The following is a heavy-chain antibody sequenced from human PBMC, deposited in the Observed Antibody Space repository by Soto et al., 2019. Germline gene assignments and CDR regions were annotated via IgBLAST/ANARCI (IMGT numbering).Heavy chain of an antibody. D-gene: IGHD3-22*01. V-gene: IGHV4-30-4*02. CDR2: IYYSGST. J-gene: IGHJ5*02. CDR3: ARDDSSGYHNWFDP. Sequence: SETLSLTCTVSGGSISRGDYYWSWIRQPPGKGLEWIGYIYYSGSTYYNPSLKSRVTISVDTSKNQFALRLSSVTAADTAVYYCARDDSSGYHNWFDPWGQGILVTVSS. CDR1: GGSISRGDYY.